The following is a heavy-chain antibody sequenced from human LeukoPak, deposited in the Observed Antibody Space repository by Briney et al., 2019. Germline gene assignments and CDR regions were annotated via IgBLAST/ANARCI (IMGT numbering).Heavy chain of an antibody. J-gene: IGHJ4*02. CDR2: ISSSSSYI. V-gene: IGHV3-21*01. CDR1: GFTFSSYS. D-gene: IGHD5-12*01. Sequence: GGSLRLSCAASGFTFSSYSMNWVRQAPGKGLEWVPSISSSSSYIYYADSVKGRFTISRDNAKNSLYLQMNSLRAEDTAVYYCARGSRDGYNQVFDWGQGTLVTVSS. CDR3: ARGSRDGYNQVFD.